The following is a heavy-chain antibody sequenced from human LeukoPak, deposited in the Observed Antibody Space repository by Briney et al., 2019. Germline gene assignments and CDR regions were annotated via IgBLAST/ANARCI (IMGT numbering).Heavy chain of an antibody. Sequence: PSETLSLTCTVSGGSISRSQYYWAWIRQPPGKGLEWIAEIHHSGSINYNPSLKSRVTISVDKAKNQFSLNLNSVTAADTAVYYCARGGDRSFDYWGQGTLVTVSS. J-gene: IGHJ4*02. CDR3: ARGGDRSFDY. D-gene: IGHD3-10*01. CDR1: GGSISRSQYY. V-gene: IGHV4-39*07. CDR2: IHHSGSI.